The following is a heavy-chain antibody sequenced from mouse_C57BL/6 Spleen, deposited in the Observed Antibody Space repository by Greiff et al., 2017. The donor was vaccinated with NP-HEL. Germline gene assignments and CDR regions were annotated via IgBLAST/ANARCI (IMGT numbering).Heavy chain of an antibody. D-gene: IGHD4-1*01. CDR1: GYTFTSYG. CDR3: ARQAWDPFFDY. Sequence: QVQLKESGAELARPGASVKLSCKASGYTFTSYGISWVKQRTGQGLEWIGEIYPRSGNTYYNEKFKGKATLTADKSSSTAYMELRSLTSEDSAVYFCARQAWDPFFDYWGQGTTLTVSS. CDR2: IYPRSGNT. J-gene: IGHJ2*01. V-gene: IGHV1-81*01.